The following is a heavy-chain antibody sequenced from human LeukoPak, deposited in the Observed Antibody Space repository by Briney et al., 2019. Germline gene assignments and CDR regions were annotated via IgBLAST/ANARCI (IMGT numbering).Heavy chain of an antibody. D-gene: IGHD5-18*01. Sequence: SETLSLTCTVSGVSISSSNSYWGWIRQPPGKGLEWIGSIYYSGNTYYNASLKSQVSISIDTSKNQFSLKLTSVTAADTAVYYCARTTEGGYTYGYFYYYYMDVWGKGTTVTISS. V-gene: IGHV4-39*07. CDR3: ARTTEGGYTYGYFYYYYMDV. J-gene: IGHJ6*03. CDR2: IYYSGNT. CDR1: GVSISSSNSY.